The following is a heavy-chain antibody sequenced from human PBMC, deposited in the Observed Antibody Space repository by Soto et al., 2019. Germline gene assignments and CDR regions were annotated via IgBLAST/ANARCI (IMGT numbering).Heavy chain of an antibody. CDR3: ATYGSGSYYY. D-gene: IGHD3-10*01. Sequence: ASVKVSCKPSGYTFTTYAIHWVRQAPGQRFEWMGWIDTVTGNTKYSQKFQGRVTFTRDISASTAYMELSILRTEDTAIYYCATYGSGSYYYWGQGSPVTVSS. CDR2: IDTVTGNT. V-gene: IGHV1-3*04. CDR1: GYTFTTYA. J-gene: IGHJ4*02.